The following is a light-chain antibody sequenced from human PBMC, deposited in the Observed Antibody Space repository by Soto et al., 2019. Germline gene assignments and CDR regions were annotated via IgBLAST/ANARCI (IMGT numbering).Light chain of an antibody. CDR1: QGISNY. J-gene: IGKJ1*01. Sequence: DIQMTQSPSSLSASVGDRVTITCRASQGISNYLAWYQQKPGKVPKLLIYAASTLESGAPSRFSGSGSGTDFTLTISSLQPEDVATSYCQKYNSAPRTFGQGTKVEIK. CDR2: AAS. CDR3: QKYNSAPRT. V-gene: IGKV1-27*01.